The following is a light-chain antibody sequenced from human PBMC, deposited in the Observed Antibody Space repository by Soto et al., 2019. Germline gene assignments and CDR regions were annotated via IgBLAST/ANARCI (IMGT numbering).Light chain of an antibody. CDR3: SSYAGTNNYV. Sequence: QSVLTQPPSASGTPGQRVTVSCSGSSSNIETNYVYWYQRLPGTAPKVIIYGVNKRPSGVPDRFSGSKSGNTASLTVSGLQAEDEADYYCSSYAGTNNYVFGIGTKLTVL. CDR2: GVN. J-gene: IGLJ1*01. V-gene: IGLV1-47*01. CDR1: SSNIETNY.